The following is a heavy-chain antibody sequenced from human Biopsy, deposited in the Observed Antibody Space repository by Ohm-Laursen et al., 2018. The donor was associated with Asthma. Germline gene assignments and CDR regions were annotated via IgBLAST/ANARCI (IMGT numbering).Heavy chain of an antibody. CDR2: VYYSGST. Sequence: SDTLSLTCTVSGGSINIGDYYWSWIRQHPGKGLESIGHVYYSGSTNYNPSLKSRVTISIDASKNQFSLKLTSVTAAGTAVHYCARGVDRVTGLLDHFDSWGQGTLVTVSS. V-gene: IGHV4-61*08. J-gene: IGHJ4*02. CDR1: GGSINIGDYY. D-gene: IGHD2-21*02. CDR3: ARGVDRVTGLLDHFDS.